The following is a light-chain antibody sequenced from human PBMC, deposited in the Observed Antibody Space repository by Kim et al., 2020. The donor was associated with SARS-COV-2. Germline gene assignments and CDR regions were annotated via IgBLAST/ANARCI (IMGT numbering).Light chain of an antibody. CDR3: AAWDDSLNGWV. CDR1: SSNSGSST. J-gene: IGLJ3*02. Sequence: GPSRTVSCSGSSSNSGSSTISGYQQLPGTDPKPLIYSNNQRPSGVPDRFSGSKSGTSAALAISGLQSEDEADYYCAAWDDSLNGWVFGGGTQLTVL. CDR2: SNN. V-gene: IGLV1-44*01.